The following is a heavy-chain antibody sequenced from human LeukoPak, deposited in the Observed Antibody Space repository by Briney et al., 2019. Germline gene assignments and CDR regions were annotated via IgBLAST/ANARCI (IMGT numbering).Heavy chain of an antibody. CDR1: GFTLSNYG. CDR2: TPHDGSNE. CDR3: AKTASGVTDSYFDY. V-gene: IGHV3-30*02. D-gene: IGHD2-21*02. Sequence: AGGSLRLSCAASGFTLSNYGMHWVRQAPGKGLEWVAFTPHDGSNEHYVDSVKGRFTISRDNSKNTLYLQMNSLRAEDTAVYYCAKTASGVTDSYFDYWGQGTLVTVSS. J-gene: IGHJ4*02.